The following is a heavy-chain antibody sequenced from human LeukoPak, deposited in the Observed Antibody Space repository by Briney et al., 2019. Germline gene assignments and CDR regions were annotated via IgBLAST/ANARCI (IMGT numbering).Heavy chain of an antibody. CDR1: GGSISSYY. CDR3: ARVLPLLESSSWWGYPGGYFQH. CDR2: IYYSGST. Sequence: SETLSLTCTVSGGSISSYYWSWIRQPPGKGLEWIGYIYYSGSTNYNPSLKSRVTISVDTSKNQFSLKLSSVTAADTAVYYCARVLPLLESSSWWGYPGGYFQHWGQGTLVTVSS. J-gene: IGHJ1*01. V-gene: IGHV4-59*01. D-gene: IGHD6-13*01.